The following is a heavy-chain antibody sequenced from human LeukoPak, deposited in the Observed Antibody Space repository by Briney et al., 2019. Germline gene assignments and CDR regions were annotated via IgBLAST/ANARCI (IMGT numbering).Heavy chain of an antibody. D-gene: IGHD3-22*01. CDR1: EFIFGSYG. J-gene: IGHJ6*03. Sequence: GGSLRLSCAASEFIFGSYGMHWVRQAPGKGLEWVAVISYDGVTKYYTDSVKGRFTISRDNSKNTLYLQMSSLRAEDTAVYYCAKGPYDSSGYRYYYYYMDVWGKGTTVTISS. CDR3: AKGPYDSSGYRYYYYYMDV. CDR2: ISYDGVTK. V-gene: IGHV3-30*18.